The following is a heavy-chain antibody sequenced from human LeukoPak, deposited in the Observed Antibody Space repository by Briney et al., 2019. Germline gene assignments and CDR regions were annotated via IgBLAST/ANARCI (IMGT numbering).Heavy chain of an antibody. CDR1: GGSISSYY. CDR3: ARARINWFDP. CDR2: IYNNGST. Sequence: SETLSLTCTVSGGSISSYYWSWIRQPRGKGLEWIGYIYNNGSTNYNPSLKSRVTISVNTSKNQFSLKLSSVTAADTALYYCARARINWFDPWGQGTLVTVSS. J-gene: IGHJ5*02. D-gene: IGHD1-14*01. V-gene: IGHV4-59*01.